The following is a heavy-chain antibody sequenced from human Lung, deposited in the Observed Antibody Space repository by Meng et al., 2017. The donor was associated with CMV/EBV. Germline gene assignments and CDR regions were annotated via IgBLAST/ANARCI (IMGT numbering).Heavy chain of an antibody. Sequence: SCAPTGLTFSTYNFHWLRQAPGKVLEWVALISYDGNNKFYEDSVKGRFTLSRGNSKNTVYLQMTWLSPENTPVYYCARDSRVITAADIGYPYWARNIFDSWXPGDXVNGAS. J-gene: IGHJ5*01. D-gene: IGHD6-25*01. V-gene: IGHV3-30*11. CDR1: GLTFSTYN. CDR2: ISYDGNNK. CDR3: ARDSRVITAADIGYPYWARNIFDS.